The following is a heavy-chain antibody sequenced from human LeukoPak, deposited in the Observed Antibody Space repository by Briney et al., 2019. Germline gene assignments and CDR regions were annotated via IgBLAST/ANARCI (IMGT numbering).Heavy chain of an antibody. D-gene: IGHD1-26*01. J-gene: IGHJ3*02. CDR2: ISFDXSXK. V-gene: IGHV3-30*18. CDR3: AKSIVGATGDAFDI. CDR1: GFTFSXXX. Sequence: GGSLXLSXXASGFTFSXXXXXXXRQAPXXXXXXXXXISFDXSXKYYADSXKXXFXIXRDNSKNTLYLQMNSLRAEDTAVYYCAKSIVGATGDAFDIWGQGTMVTVSS.